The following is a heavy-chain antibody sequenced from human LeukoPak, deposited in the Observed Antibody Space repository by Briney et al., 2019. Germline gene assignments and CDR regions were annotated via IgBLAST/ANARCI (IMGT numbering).Heavy chain of an antibody. CDR2: ITSSSSSTI. J-gene: IGHJ4*02. CDR1: GFTFSSYT. V-gene: IGHV3-48*02. Sequence: GGSLRLSCAASGFTFSSYTMNWLRQAPGKGLEWVSSITSSSSSTIYYADSVKGRFSVSRDNAKNSLYLQLNSLRDEDTAVYYCARDGPYSGSYFADFDYWGQGTLVTVSS. D-gene: IGHD1-26*01. CDR3: ARDGPYSGSYFADFDY.